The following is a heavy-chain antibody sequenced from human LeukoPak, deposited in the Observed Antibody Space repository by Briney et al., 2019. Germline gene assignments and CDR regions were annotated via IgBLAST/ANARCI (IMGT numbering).Heavy chain of an antibody. D-gene: IGHD6-6*01. Sequence: ASVKVSCKASGYTFTNYAMHWVRQAPGQGLEWMGWINPDSGATNFAQKFQGRVTMTRDTSISTAYMEVSSLRSDDTAVYYCARVYSSSRSWGFDYWGQGTLVTVSS. J-gene: IGHJ4*02. V-gene: IGHV1-2*02. CDR3: ARVYSSSRSWGFDY. CDR1: GYTFTNYA. CDR2: INPDSGAT.